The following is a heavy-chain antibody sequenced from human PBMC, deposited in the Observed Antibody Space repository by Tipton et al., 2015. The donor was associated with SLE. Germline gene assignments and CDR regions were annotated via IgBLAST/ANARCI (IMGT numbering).Heavy chain of an antibody. CDR2: IYYSGST. V-gene: IGHV4-59*12. J-gene: IGHJ2*01. D-gene: IGHD3-10*01. Sequence: GLVKPSETLSLTCAVYGGSFIGYYWSWIRQPPGKGLEWIGYIYYSGSTNYNPSLKSRVTISVDTSKNQFSLKLSSVTAADTAMYYCARGITGDLWGRGTLVTVSS. CDR1: GGSFIGYY. CDR3: ARGITGDL.